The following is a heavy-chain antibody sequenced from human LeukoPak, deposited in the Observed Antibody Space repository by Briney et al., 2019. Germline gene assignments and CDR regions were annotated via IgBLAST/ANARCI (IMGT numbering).Heavy chain of an antibody. D-gene: IGHD6-19*01. CDR2: IYYSGST. CDR3: ARVAVAGTSGIDY. CDR1: GGSISSYY. Sequence: PSETLSLTCTVSGGSISSYYWSWIRQPPGKGLEWIGYIYYSGSTNYNPSLKSRVTISVDTSKNQFSLKLSSVTAADTAVYYCARVAVAGTSGIDYWGQGTLVTVSS. V-gene: IGHV4-59*01. J-gene: IGHJ4*02.